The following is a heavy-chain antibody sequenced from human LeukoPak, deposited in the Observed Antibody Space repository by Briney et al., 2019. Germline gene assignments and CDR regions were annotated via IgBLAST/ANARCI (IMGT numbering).Heavy chain of an antibody. CDR2: ISGSGGST. J-gene: IGHJ4*02. V-gene: IGHV3-23*01. CDR3: ARERIGDGYNYAY. CDR1: GFTFNNYG. D-gene: IGHD5-24*01. Sequence: GGSLRLSCAASGFTFNNYGMSWVRQAPGKGLEWVSAISGSGGSTFYADSVKGRFTISRDNSKNTLYLQMNSLRAEDTAVYYCARERIGDGYNYAYWGQGTLVSVSS.